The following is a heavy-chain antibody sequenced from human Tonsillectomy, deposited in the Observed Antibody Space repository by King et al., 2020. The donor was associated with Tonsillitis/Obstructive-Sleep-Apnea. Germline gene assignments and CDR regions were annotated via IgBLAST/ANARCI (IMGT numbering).Heavy chain of an antibody. J-gene: IGHJ3*02. V-gene: IGHV4-34*01. CDR3: SRGGNLDSFDI. D-gene: IGHD4-23*01. CDR2: INHSGST. CDR1: GGSFSVYY. Sequence: VQLQQWGAGLLKASETLSLTCAVYGGSFSVYYWTWIRQPPEKGLEWIGEINHSGSTNYNPSLNSRVTISVDTSKNQFSLKRSSLTAADTAVYYVSRGGNLDSFDIWGQGTMVTVSS.